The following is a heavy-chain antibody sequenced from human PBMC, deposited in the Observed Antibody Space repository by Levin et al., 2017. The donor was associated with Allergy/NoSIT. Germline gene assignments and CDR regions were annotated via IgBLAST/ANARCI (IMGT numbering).Heavy chain of an antibody. D-gene: IGHD6-19*01. CDR3: ARDYGGYSSGWYGVYGMDV. V-gene: IGHV4-59*01. CDR2: IYYSGST. J-gene: IGHJ6*02. CDR1: GGSISSYY. Sequence: PSETLSLTCTVSGGSISSYYWSWIRQPPGKGLEWIGYIYYSGSTNYNPSLKSRVTISVDTSKNQFSLKLSSVTAADTAVYYCARDYGGYSSGWYGVYGMDVWGQGTTVTVSS.